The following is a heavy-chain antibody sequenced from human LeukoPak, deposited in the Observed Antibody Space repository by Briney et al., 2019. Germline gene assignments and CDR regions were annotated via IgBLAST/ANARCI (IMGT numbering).Heavy chain of an antibody. V-gene: IGHV3-53*01. J-gene: IGHJ4*02. CDR2: IYSGGST. CDR1: GFTVSSNY. CDR3: AKDALLWFGELLETVGY. D-gene: IGHD3-10*01. Sequence: GGSLRLSCAASGFTVSSNYMSWVRQAPRKGLEWVSVIYSGGSTYYADSVKGRFTISRDNSKNTLYLQMNSLRAEDTAVYYCAKDALLWFGELLETVGYWGQGTLVTVSS.